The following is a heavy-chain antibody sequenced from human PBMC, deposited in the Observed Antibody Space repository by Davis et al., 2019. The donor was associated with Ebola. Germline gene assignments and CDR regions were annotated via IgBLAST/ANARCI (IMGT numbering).Heavy chain of an antibody. J-gene: IGHJ4*02. CDR3: ATQGGYSNGGHFDF. CDR2: VAYDGSKK. V-gene: IGHV3-30*04. D-gene: IGHD4-11*01. Sequence: GESLTIPCVVSGFTLSNSAMVRVRQAPGKGLEWVASVAYDGSKKFYADSVKGRFTISRDDSKDTLYLQMSSLRPDDTAVYYCATQGGYSNGGHFDFWGQGTLVTVSS. CDR1: GFTLSNSA.